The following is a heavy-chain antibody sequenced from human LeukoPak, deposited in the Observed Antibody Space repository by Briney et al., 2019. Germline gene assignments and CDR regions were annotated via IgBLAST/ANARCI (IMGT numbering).Heavy chain of an antibody. V-gene: IGHV3-74*01. CDR2: INGDGSTT. CDR3: TRRVDATRWYDP. Sequence: GGSLRLSCAASGFSFSTYWMHWVRQAPGEGLVWVSRINGDGSTTNYADSVKDRFTISRDNAKNTLYLQMNSLRAEDTAVYYCTRRVDATRWYDPWGQGTLVTVSS. D-gene: IGHD2-15*01. CDR1: GFSFSTYW. J-gene: IGHJ5*02.